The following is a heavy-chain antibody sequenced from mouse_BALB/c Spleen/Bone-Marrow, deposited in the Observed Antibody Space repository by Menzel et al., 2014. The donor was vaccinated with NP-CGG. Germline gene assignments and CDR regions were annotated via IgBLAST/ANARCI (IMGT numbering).Heavy chain of an antibody. CDR1: GFTFSSFG. CDR3: TRGGNWEDFDY. D-gene: IGHD4-1*01. J-gene: IGHJ2*01. V-gene: IGHV5-17*02. Sequence: EVQRVESGGGLVQPGGSRKLSCAASGFTFSSFGMHWVRQAPEKGLEWIAYISSDSGAIFYADTVKGRFTISRDKPKNTLFLQMTSLRSEDTAIYFCTRGGNWEDFDYWGQGTTLTVSS. CDR2: ISSDSGAI.